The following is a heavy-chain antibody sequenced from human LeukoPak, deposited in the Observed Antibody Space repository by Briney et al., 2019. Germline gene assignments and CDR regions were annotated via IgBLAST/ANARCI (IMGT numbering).Heavy chain of an antibody. CDR1: GGSISSYY. D-gene: IGHD1-26*01. CDR3: ARVGGGLDY. Sequence: PSETLSLTCTVSGGSISSYYWSWIRQPPGKGLEWIGYIYYSGSTNYNPSLKSRVTISVDTSKNQSSLKLSSVTAADTAVYYCARVGGGLDYWGQGTLVTVSS. V-gene: IGHV4-59*01. CDR2: IYYSGST. J-gene: IGHJ4*02.